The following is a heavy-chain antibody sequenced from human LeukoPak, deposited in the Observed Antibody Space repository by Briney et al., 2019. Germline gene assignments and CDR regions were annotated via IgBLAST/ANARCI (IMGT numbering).Heavy chain of an antibody. V-gene: IGHV4-39*02. CDR3: ARDRGYYDSSGPETGDAFDI. D-gene: IGHD3-22*01. J-gene: IGHJ3*02. CDR1: GGSISGSSYY. CDR2: IYYSGST. Sequence: PSETLSLTCTVSGGSISGSSYYWGWIRQPPGKGLERIGSIYYSGSTYYNPSLKSRVTISVDTSKNQFSLKLSSVTAADTAVYYCARDRGYYDSSGPETGDAFDIWGQGTMVTVSS.